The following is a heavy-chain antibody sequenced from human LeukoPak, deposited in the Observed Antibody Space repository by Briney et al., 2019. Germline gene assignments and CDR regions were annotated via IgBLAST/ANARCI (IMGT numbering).Heavy chain of an antibody. CDR2: VYYTGST. J-gene: IGHJ3*01. V-gene: IGHV4-59*01. D-gene: IGHD6-13*01. CDR3: ARISSSNWYNERGAFDV. Sequence: SQTLSLTCTVSGGSISSYYWSWVRQPPGKGLEWIGFVYYTGSTNYSPSLKSRVTISVDTSKNQFSLKLRSVTAADTAVYYCARISSSNWYNERGAFDVWGQGTMVTVSS. CDR1: GGSISSYY.